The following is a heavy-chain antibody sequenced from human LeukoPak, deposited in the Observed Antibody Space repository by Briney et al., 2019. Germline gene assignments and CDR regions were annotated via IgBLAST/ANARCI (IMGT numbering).Heavy chain of an antibody. CDR3: ARDRELLWFGATPGGPDY. J-gene: IGHJ4*02. CDR2: INPNSGGT. Sequence: ASVKVSCKASGYTFTGYYMHWVRQAPGQGLEWMGWINPNSGGTNYAQKFQGRVTMTRDTSISTAYMELSRLRSDDTAVYYCARDRELLWFGATPGGPDYWGQGTLVTVSS. D-gene: IGHD3-10*01. V-gene: IGHV1-2*02. CDR1: GYTFTGYY.